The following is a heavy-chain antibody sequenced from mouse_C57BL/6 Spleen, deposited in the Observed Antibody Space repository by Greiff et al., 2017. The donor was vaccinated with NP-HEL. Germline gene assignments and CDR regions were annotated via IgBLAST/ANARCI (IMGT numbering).Heavy chain of an antibody. CDR2: ITYDGSN. Sequence: EVQLVESGPGLVKPSQSLSLTCSVTGYSITSGYYWNWIRQFPGNKLEWLGYITYDGSNNSNPSLKNRISITRDTSKNQFFLKLNSVTTEDTATYYCARDVRDVGNYYALDYWGQGTSVTVSS. D-gene: IGHD3-3*01. V-gene: IGHV3-6*01. J-gene: IGHJ4*01. CDR1: GYSITSGYY. CDR3: ARDVRDVGNYYALDY.